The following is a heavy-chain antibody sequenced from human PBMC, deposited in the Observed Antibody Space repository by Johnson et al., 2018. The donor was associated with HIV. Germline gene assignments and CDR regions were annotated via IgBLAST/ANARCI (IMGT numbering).Heavy chain of an antibody. CDR1: GFSFRNAW. Sequence: VQLVESGGGLVAPGGSLRLSCAASGFSFRNAWMSWVRQAPGQGLEWVGRVKNTAAVGTIDYAAFVKGRFIISRDDSKNTLYLQMNSRKTEDTAVYYCTTARNRLWSSSGWAGFWAFDIWGQGTMVTVSS. J-gene: IGHJ3*02. D-gene: IGHD6-19*01. V-gene: IGHV3-15*01. CDR2: VKNTAAVGTI. CDR3: TTARNRLWSSSGWAGFWAFDI.